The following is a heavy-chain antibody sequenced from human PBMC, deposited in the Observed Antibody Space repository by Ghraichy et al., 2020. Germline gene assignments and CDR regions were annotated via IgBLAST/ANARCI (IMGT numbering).Heavy chain of an antibody. J-gene: IGHJ6*02. Sequence: SETLSLTCAVSGVPFSGYYWAWIRQSPDKGLEWIGEIDYRGSINYNSSLSARATISVDISKNQFSLRLTSVTAADTAVFYCAKGFGIVVLPGFLQNYYYAMDVWGQGTIVTVSS. V-gene: IGHV4-34*01. CDR1: GVPFSGYY. D-gene: IGHD2-2*01. CDR3: AKGFGIVVLPGFLQNYYYAMDV. CDR2: IDYRGSI.